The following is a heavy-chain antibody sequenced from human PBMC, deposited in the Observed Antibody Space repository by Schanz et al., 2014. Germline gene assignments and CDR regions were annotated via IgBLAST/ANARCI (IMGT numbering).Heavy chain of an antibody. CDR1: GDSISSGSYY. J-gene: IGHJ5*02. CDR2: IYFNGIT. V-gene: IGHV4-31*03. Sequence: QVQLQESGPGLVRPSQTLSLTCTVSGDSISSGSYYWSWIRQHPGKGLEWIGYIYFNGITYYKPSLKARLIISVDTSKNQFSLKLSSVTAADTAVYYCARAVGGNSALEWFDPWGQGTLVSVSS. D-gene: IGHD2-21*01. CDR3: ARAVGGNSALEWFDP.